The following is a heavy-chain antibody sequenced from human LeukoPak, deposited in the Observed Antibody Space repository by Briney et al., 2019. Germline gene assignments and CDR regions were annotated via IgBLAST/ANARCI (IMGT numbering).Heavy chain of an antibody. CDR1: GASISSDS. D-gene: IGHD6-13*01. CDR2: MYTSGTI. Sequence: SETLSLTCTVSGASISSDSWSWIRQPAWKGLEWIGRMYTSGTINYNPSLKSRLAMSVDTPKNQSSLNLGAVTAADTAVYYCAREGFSSRDFDSWGQGTLVTVSS. V-gene: IGHV4-4*07. CDR3: AREGFSSRDFDS. J-gene: IGHJ4*02.